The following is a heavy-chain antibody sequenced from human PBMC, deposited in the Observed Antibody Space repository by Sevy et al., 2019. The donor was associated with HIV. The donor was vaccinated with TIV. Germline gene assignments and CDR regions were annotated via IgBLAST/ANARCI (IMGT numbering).Heavy chain of an antibody. Sequence: GGSLRLSCAASGFIFSNAWMNWVRQAPGKGLEGVSVIHSDDTTYHADSVKDRFTISRDNFKNTLYLHMSSLRAEDTAVYYCARGKSGYGYALNYWGQGTLVTFSS. J-gene: IGHJ4*02. CDR2: IHSDDTT. CDR1: GFIFSNAW. CDR3: ARGKSGYGYALNY. D-gene: IGHD5-18*01. V-gene: IGHV3-66*01.